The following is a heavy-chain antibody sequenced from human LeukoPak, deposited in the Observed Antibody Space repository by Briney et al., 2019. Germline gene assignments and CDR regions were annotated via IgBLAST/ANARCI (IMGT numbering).Heavy chain of an antibody. CDR1: GYTFTGYY. Sequence: VASVKVSCKSSGYTFTGYYMHWVRQAPGQGLEWMGWINPNSGGTNYAQKFQGRVTMTRDTSISTAYMELSRLRSDDTAVYYCARDRDYCSGGSCYPNWFDPWGQGTLVTVSS. J-gene: IGHJ5*02. CDR3: ARDRDYCSGGSCYPNWFDP. V-gene: IGHV1-2*02. CDR2: INPNSGGT. D-gene: IGHD2-15*01.